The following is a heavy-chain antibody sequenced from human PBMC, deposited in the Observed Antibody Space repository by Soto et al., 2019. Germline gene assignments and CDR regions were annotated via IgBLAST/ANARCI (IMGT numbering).Heavy chain of an antibody. V-gene: IGHV1-18*01. D-gene: IGHD2-8*01. CDR3: AKNGQPPYYYYGMDV. Sequence: ASVKVSCKTSGYTFINCGISWVRQAPGQGPEWMGWISPYNDDTNYAQKFQGRVTMTIDTSTSTAYMELRSLTSDDTAVYYCAKNGQPPYYYYGMDVWGQGTTVTVSS. CDR1: GYTFINCG. CDR2: ISPYNDDT. J-gene: IGHJ6*02.